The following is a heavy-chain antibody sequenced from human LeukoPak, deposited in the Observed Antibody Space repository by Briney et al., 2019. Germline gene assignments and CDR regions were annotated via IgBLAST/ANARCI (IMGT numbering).Heavy chain of an antibody. CDR2: FDPEDGET. D-gene: IGHD2-2*01. Sequence: ASVKVSSKVSGYTLTELSMHWVRQAPGKGLEWMGGFDPEDGETIYAQKFQGRVTMTEDTSTDTAYMELSSLRSEDTAVYYCATAPVVPAAPSWFDPWGQGTLVTVSS. CDR3: ATAPVVPAAPSWFDP. V-gene: IGHV1-24*01. J-gene: IGHJ5*02. CDR1: GYTLTELS.